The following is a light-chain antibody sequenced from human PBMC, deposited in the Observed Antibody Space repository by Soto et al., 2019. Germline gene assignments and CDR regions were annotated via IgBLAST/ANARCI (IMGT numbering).Light chain of an antibody. CDR1: QGIRNE. CDR3: LQDYDYPRT. Sequence: MIQSPCSLSTSIGDRVTVAGRASQGIRNELSWFQQRPGNAPTLLISAASRLQSGVPSRFSGRGSGTDFTLTISSLQPEDFATYYCLQDYDYPRTFGQGTKVDI. V-gene: IGKV1-6*01. J-gene: IGKJ1*01. CDR2: AAS.